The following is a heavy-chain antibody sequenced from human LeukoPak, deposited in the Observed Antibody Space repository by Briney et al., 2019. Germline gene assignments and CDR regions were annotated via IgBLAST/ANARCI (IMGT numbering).Heavy chain of an antibody. V-gene: IGHV4-61*02. J-gene: IGHJ5*02. CDR3: ARGSGRITIFGVGPPSGWFDP. Sequence: SETLSLTCTVSGGSISSGSYYWSWIRQPAGKGLEWIGRIYTSGSTNYNPSLKSRVTISVDTSKNQFSLKLSSVTAADTAVYYCARGSGRITIFGVGPPSGWFDPWGQGTLVTVSS. CDR2: IYTSGST. CDR1: GGSISSGSYY. D-gene: IGHD3-3*01.